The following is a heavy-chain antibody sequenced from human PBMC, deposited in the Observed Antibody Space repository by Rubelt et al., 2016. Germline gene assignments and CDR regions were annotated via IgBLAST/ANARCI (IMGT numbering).Heavy chain of an antibody. CDR1: GYSITSAYY. J-gene: IGHJ5*02. CDR2: IHHNDNT. D-gene: IGHD3-22*01. CDR3: ARAVRNPINWFDP. V-gene: IGHV4-38-2*02. Sequence: QVQLQESGPGLVKPSETLSLTCNVSGYSITSAYYWAWIRQPPGKGLEWIGNIHHNDNTYYNPSVRSRVTISVDTSKNQMSRKRGAVTAADTAVYYCARAVRNPINWFDPWGQGTLVTVSS.